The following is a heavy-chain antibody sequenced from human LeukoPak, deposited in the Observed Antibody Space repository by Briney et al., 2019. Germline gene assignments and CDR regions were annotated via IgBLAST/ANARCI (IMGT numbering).Heavy chain of an antibody. D-gene: IGHD5-12*01. J-gene: IGHJ4*02. CDR2: ISYDGSNK. Sequence: GGPLRLSCAASGFTFSSYAMHWVRQAPGKGLEWVAVISYDGSNKYYADSVKGRFTISRDNSKNTLYLQMNSLRAEDTAAYYCWASGYHYPTGLIDFDYWGQGTLVTVSS. CDR1: GFTFSSYA. V-gene: IGHV3-30-3*01. CDR3: WASGYHYPTGLIDFDY.